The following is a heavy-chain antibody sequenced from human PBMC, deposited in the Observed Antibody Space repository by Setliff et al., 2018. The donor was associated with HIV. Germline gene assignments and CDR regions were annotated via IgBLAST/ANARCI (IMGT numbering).Heavy chain of an antibody. Sequence: PSETLSLTCTVSGDSVRNYYWSWIRQPPERGLDYIGYINYNGNTNYNPSLKSRVTMSVDTSKNQISLKLRSVTAADTAVYYCARGHEWLRIWGQGMLVT. CDR2: INYNGNT. CDR3: ARGHEWLRI. D-gene: IGHD5-12*01. V-gene: IGHV4-59*02. CDR1: GDSVRNYY. J-gene: IGHJ4*02.